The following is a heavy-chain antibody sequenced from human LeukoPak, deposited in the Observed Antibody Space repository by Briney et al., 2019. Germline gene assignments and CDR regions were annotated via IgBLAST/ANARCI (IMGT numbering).Heavy chain of an antibody. D-gene: IGHD1-26*01. J-gene: IGHJ6*03. CDR1: GGSISSYY. CDR2: IYYSGST. V-gene: IGHV4-59*01. CDR3: ARDFSGSSYYYYYMDV. Sequence: SETLSLTCTVSGGSISSYYWSWIRQPPGKGLEWIGYIYYSGSTNYNPSLKSRVTISVDTSKNQFSLKLSSVTAADTAVYYCARDFSGSSYYYYYMDVWGKGTTVTVSS.